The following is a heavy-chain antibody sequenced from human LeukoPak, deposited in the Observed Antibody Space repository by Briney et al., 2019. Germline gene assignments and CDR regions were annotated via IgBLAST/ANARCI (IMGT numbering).Heavy chain of an antibody. CDR3: AKDHRFTVPTGY. CDR1: GFSFTTYS. Sequence: GGSLRLSCRASGFSFTTYSMNWVRQAPGKGLEWVSAISGSGGSTYYADSVKGRFTISRDNSKNTLYLQMNSLRAEDTAVYYCAKDHRFTVPTGYWGQGTLVTVSS. D-gene: IGHD4-17*01. CDR2: ISGSGGST. J-gene: IGHJ4*02. V-gene: IGHV3-23*01.